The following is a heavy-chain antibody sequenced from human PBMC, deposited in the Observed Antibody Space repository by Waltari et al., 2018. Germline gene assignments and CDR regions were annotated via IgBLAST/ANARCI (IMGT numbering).Heavy chain of an antibody. V-gene: IGHV1-24*01. J-gene: IGHJ6*02. CDR1: GYTLTELS. Sequence: QVPLVQSGAGVKKPGASVKVSCKVSGYTLTELSMHWVRPAPGKGLEWMGGFDPEDGETIYAQKFQGRVTMTEDTSTDTAYMELSSLRSEDTAVYYCATDSRDGYPIRPHGMDVWGQGTTVTVSS. CDR2: FDPEDGET. D-gene: IGHD5-12*01. CDR3: ATDSRDGYPIRPHGMDV.